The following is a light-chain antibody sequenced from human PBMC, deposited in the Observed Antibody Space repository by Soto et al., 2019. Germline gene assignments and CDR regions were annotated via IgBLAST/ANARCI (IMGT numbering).Light chain of an antibody. Sequence: EIVLTQSLATLSLSPGERATLSCRVSQSVSSYLAWYQQKPGQAPRLLIYDASNRATGIPARFSGSGSGTDFTLTISSLEPEDFAVYYCQQRSNWWTFGQGTKVEIK. CDR2: DAS. V-gene: IGKV3-11*01. J-gene: IGKJ1*01. CDR3: QQRSNWWT. CDR1: QSVSSY.